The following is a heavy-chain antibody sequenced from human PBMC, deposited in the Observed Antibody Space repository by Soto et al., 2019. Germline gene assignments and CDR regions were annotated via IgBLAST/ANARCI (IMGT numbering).Heavy chain of an antibody. Sequence: QVQLKESGPGLVKASETLSLTCTVSGGSISSYYWSWIRQPPGKGLEWIGYIYYSGSTNYNPSLKSRVTISVDTSKNQFSLKLSSVTAADTAVYYCARFYGLDAFDFWGQGTMVTVSS. J-gene: IGHJ3*01. D-gene: IGHD4-17*01. CDR1: GGSISSYY. CDR3: ARFYGLDAFDF. V-gene: IGHV4-59*08. CDR2: IYYSGST.